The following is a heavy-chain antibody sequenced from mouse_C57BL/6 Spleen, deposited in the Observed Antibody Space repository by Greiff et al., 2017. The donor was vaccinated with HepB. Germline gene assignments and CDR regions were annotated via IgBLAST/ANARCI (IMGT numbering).Heavy chain of an antibody. Sequence: DVHLVESGGGLVKPGGSLKLSCAASGFTFSSYAMSWVRQTPEKRLEWVATISDGGSYTYYPDNVKGRFTISRDNAKNNLYLQMSHLKSEDTAMYYCARDLTTVGYFDYWGQGTTLTVSS. CDR2: ISDGGSYT. J-gene: IGHJ2*01. V-gene: IGHV5-4*01. D-gene: IGHD1-1*01. CDR1: GFTFSSYA. CDR3: ARDLTTVGYFDY.